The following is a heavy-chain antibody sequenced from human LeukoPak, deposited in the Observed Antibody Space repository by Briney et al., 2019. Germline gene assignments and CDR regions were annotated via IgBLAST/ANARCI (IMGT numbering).Heavy chain of an antibody. CDR2: NNPDGSTT. Sequence: GGSLRLSCVASGFTLNSFWMQWVRQVPGKGLVWVSRNNPDGSTTPYADSVKGRFTISRDNAKNTLYLQMDSLRAEDTAVYYCVRASSGPSFDIWGQGTVVTVSS. J-gene: IGHJ3*02. V-gene: IGHV3-74*01. CDR3: VRASSGPSFDI. CDR1: GFTLNSFW. D-gene: IGHD3-10*01.